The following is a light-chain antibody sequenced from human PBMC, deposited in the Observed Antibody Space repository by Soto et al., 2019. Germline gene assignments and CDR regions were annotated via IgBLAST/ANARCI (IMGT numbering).Light chain of an antibody. Sequence: EIVMTQSPGTLSLSTGEGATLSCRASQSVDSNLAWYQQKPGQAPRLLFYGASTRPTGIPDRFSGSGSGTELTLTISSLQSEDFAVYFCQQYGSSPQGTFGQGTKVDIK. J-gene: IGKJ1*01. V-gene: IGKV3D-15*01. CDR2: GAS. CDR1: QSVDSN. CDR3: QQYGSSPQGT.